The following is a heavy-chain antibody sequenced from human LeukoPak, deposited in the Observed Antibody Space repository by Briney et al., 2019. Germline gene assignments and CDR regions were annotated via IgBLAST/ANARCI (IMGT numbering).Heavy chain of an antibody. CDR1: GGSISSYY. V-gene: IGHV4-59*08. CDR3: ARGGMTTVTWQAFDI. J-gene: IGHJ3*02. D-gene: IGHD4-17*01. Sequence: SETLSLTCTVSGGSISSYYWSWIRQPPGKGLEWIGYIYYSGSTNYNPSLKSRVTISVDTSKNQFSLKLSSVTAADTAVYYCARGGMTTVTWQAFDIWGQGTMVTVSS. CDR2: IYYSGST.